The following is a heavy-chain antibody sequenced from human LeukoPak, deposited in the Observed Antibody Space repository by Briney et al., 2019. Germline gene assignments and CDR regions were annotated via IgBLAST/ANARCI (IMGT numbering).Heavy chain of an antibody. CDR3: ARRPSGFDP. J-gene: IGHJ5*02. CDR2: IYYSGST. V-gene: IGHV4-59*12. Sequence: PSETLSLTCTVSGGSISNFYWSWIRQPPGKGLEWIGSIYYSGSTYYNPSLKGRVTISVDTSKNQFSLKLISVTAADTAVYYCARRPSGFDPWGQGTLVTVSS. CDR1: GGSISNFY. D-gene: IGHD3-10*01.